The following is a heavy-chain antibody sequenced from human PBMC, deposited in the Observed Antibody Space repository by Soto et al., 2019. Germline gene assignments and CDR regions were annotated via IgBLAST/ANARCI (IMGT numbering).Heavy chain of an antibody. CDR1: GVSVSSGDYY. D-gene: IGHD1-1*01. V-gene: IGHV4-31*01. J-gene: IGHJ6*02. Sequence: QVQLQESGPGLVKPSQTLSLSCNVYGVSVSSGDYYWSWIRQHAGGGLEWIGYIDRSGSTYYKPSLRGPVIMSVDTSTNQIYLRLLSVTAADTAMYYCARDSGGNSENYYGLDVWGHGTTVTVSS. CDR3: ARDSGGNSENYYGLDV. CDR2: IDRSGST.